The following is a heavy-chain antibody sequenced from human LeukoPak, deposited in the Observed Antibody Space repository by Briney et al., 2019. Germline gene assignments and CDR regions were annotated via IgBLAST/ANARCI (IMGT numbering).Heavy chain of an antibody. Sequence: GGSLRLSCAASGFTFSSYEMNWVRQAPGKGLEWVSFIDTTTSYKYYADSVKGRFTISRDNAKNSLYLQMNSLRADDTAFYYCARGRSITILRGVAISDGFDIWGQGTMVTVSS. J-gene: IGHJ3*02. CDR2: IDTTTSYK. CDR3: ARGRSITILRGVAISDGFDI. V-gene: IGHV3-21*01. D-gene: IGHD3-10*01. CDR1: GFTFSSYE.